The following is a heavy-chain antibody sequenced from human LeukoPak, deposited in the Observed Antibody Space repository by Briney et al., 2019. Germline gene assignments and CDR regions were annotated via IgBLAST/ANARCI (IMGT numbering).Heavy chain of an antibody. Sequence: SETLSLTCTVSGASTTTYYWSWIRQPPGKGLEWIGYFYYTGSTNYNPSLKSRVTISIDTSRNQFSMNLNSVTAADTAVYYCAKGAGPPWFDPWGQGTLVTVSS. CDR3: AKGAGPPWFDP. CDR2: FYYTGST. V-gene: IGHV4-59*08. J-gene: IGHJ5*02. D-gene: IGHD6-19*01. CDR1: GASTTTYY.